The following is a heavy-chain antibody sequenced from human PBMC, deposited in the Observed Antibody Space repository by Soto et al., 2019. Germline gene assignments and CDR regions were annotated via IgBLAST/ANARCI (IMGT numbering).Heavy chain of an antibody. V-gene: IGHV1-18*04. CDR2: ISGYNGNT. CDR3: ARDVFCGGAPACPDMDV. J-gene: IGHJ6*02. D-gene: IGHD2-21*01. Sequence: SVKVSCKASGYTFSGYSITWVRQAPGQGLEWMGRISGYNGNTNYARTLRGRLTLTTDTSTSTAYMELRSLTSDDTAVYYCARDVFCGGAPACPDMDVWGQGTTVTVSS. CDR1: GYTFSGYS.